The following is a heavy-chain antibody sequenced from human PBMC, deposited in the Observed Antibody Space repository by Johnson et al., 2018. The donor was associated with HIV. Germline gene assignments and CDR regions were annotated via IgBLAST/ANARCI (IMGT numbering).Heavy chain of an antibody. J-gene: IGHJ3*02. D-gene: IGHD3-10*01. Sequence: VHLVESGGGVVRPGGSLRLSCAASGFTFSSYWMSWVRQAPGKGLEWVANIKQDGSEKYYVDSVKGRFTISRDNAKNSLYLQMNSLRAEDTAVYYCARVRSALRLAFDIWGQGTMVTVSS. CDR3: ARVRSALRLAFDI. V-gene: IGHV3-7*02. CDR1: GFTFSSYW. CDR2: IKQDGSEK.